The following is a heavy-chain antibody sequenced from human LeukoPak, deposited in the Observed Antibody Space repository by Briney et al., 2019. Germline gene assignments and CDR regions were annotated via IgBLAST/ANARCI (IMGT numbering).Heavy chain of an antibody. CDR3: ARGYYDFWSGSPYFDY. J-gene: IGHJ4*02. D-gene: IGHD3-3*01. CDR2: IYPGDSDT. V-gene: IGHV5-51*01. CDR1: GYSFTSYW. Sequence: GESLKISCKGSGYSFTSYWIGWVRQMPGKGLEWMGIIYPGDSDTRYSPSFQGRVTISADKSISTAYLQWSSLKASDTAMYYCARGYYDFWSGSPYFDYWGQGTLVTVSS.